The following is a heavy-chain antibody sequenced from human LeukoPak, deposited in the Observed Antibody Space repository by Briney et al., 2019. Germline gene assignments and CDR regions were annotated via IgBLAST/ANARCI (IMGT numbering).Heavy chain of an antibody. Sequence: ASVKVSCKASGGTFASHAISWVRQAPGQGLEWMGGIIPIFGTANYAQKFQGRVTITADESTSTAYMELSSLRSEDTAVYYCARGHYGSGSFVDYYYGMDVWGQGTTVTVSS. D-gene: IGHD3-10*01. CDR1: GGTFASHA. CDR3: ARGHYGSGSFVDYYYGMDV. J-gene: IGHJ6*02. CDR2: IIPIFGTA. V-gene: IGHV1-69*13.